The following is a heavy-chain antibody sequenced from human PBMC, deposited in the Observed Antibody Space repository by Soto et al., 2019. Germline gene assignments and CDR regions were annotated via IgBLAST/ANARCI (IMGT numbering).Heavy chain of an antibody. CDR1: GFTFSSYG. D-gene: IGHD3-16*01. CDR3: AKAEGAERERGSAFDI. CDR2: ISYDGSNK. J-gene: IGHJ3*02. Sequence: QVQLVESGGGVVQPGRSLRLSCAASGFTFSSYGMHWVRQAPGKGLEWVAVISYDGSNKYYADSVKGRFTISRDNSKNRLYLQMNRLRAEDTAVYYCAKAEGAERERGSAFDIWGQGTMVTVSS. V-gene: IGHV3-30*18.